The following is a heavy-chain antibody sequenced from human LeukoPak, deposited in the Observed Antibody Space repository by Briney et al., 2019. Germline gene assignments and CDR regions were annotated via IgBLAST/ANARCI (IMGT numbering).Heavy chain of an antibody. D-gene: IGHD3-22*01. CDR2: ISAYNGNK. Sequence: ASVKVSCKASGYSFINYGISWVRQAPGQGLEWMGWISAYNGNKNYAQKLQGRVTMTTDTSTSTAYMELRSLRSDDTAVYYCARPDSSGYYPDYWGQGTLVTVSS. J-gene: IGHJ4*02. CDR1: GYSFINYG. CDR3: ARPDSSGYYPDY. V-gene: IGHV1-18*01.